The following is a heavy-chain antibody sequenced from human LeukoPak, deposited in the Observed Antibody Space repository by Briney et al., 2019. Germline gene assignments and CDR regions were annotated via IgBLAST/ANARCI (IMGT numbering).Heavy chain of an antibody. CDR3: ARGERLGLDY. CDR2: IYYSVSI. J-gene: IGHJ4*02. V-gene: IGHV4-59*01. CDR1: GGSISSYY. Sequence: SETLSLTCTVSGGSISSYYWSWIRQPPGKGGEWIGYIYYSVSINYNPSLKSRVTISVDTSQDQLSLKLTSVTAADTAVYYCARGERLGLDYWGQGTLVTVSS. D-gene: IGHD1-26*01.